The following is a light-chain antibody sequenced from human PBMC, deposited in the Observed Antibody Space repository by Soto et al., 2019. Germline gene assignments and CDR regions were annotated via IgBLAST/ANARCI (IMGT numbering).Light chain of an antibody. Sequence: EIVMTQSPATLSVSPGERATLSCRASQRLSSNLAWYQQKPGQAPRLLIYGVSTRATGVPARFSGSGSGTEFTLTISSQQSEDFAVYYCQQYNNWPLTFGGGTKVDIK. CDR3: QQYNNWPLT. J-gene: IGKJ4*01. CDR2: GVS. V-gene: IGKV3-15*01. CDR1: QRLSSN.